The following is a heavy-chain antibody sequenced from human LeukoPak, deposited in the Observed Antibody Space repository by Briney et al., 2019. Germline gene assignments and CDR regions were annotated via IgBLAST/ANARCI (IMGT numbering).Heavy chain of an antibody. CDR2: ISSSGSPI. Sequence: PSETLSLTCTVSGGSISSYYWSWIRQAPGKGLEWLSYISSSGSPIYYADSVKGRFTISRDNAKNSLYLQMNSLRAEDTAVYYCARNLYYDILTGYYQPTRSPSFDYWGQGTLVTVSS. CDR1: GGSISSYY. D-gene: IGHD3-9*01. V-gene: IGHV3-11*04. CDR3: ARNLYYDILTGYYQPTRSPSFDY. J-gene: IGHJ4*02.